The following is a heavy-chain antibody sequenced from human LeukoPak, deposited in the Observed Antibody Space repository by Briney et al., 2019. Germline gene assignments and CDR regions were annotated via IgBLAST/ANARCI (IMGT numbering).Heavy chain of an antibody. D-gene: IGHD3-10*01. CDR3: ARVPGMVRGIGYYYMDV. CDR1: GFTFSSYW. J-gene: IGHJ6*03. V-gene: IGHV3-7*01. CDR2: IKQDGSEK. Sequence: GGSLRLSCAASGFTFSSYWMSWVRQAPGKGLEWVANIKQDGSEKYYVDSVKGRFTISRDNAKNSLYLQMNSLRAEDTAVYYCARVPGMVRGIGYYYMDVWGKGTTVTISS.